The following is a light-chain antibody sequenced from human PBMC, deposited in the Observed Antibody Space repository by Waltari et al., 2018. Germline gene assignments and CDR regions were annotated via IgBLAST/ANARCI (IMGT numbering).Light chain of an antibody. V-gene: IGLV2-14*01. CDR1: NSDIGFYNY. Sequence: QSALTQPASVSGSPGQSITISCTGTNSDIGFYNYVSWYRQYPGKAPKLIIYDVRGRPPGFLSRFSASKSGNTASLTISGLKADDEADYYCNSYTGSNSWVFGGGTKVTVL. CDR2: DVR. J-gene: IGLJ3*02. CDR3: NSYTGSNSWV.